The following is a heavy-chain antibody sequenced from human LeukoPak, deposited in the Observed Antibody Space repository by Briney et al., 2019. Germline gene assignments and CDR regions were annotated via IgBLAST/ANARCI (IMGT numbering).Heavy chain of an antibody. Sequence: PSETLSLTCSVSGDSITSGAYYWGWIRQSPEKGLEWIGSMSYSGNTYYNPSLQSRVAISVDTSKNQFSLKLSSVTAADTAVYYCARVYYSNSYDYWYFDLWGRGTLVTVSS. CDR1: GDSITSGAYY. D-gene: IGHD6-13*01. CDR2: MSYSGNT. V-gene: IGHV4-39*07. J-gene: IGHJ2*01. CDR3: ARVYYSNSYDYWYFDL.